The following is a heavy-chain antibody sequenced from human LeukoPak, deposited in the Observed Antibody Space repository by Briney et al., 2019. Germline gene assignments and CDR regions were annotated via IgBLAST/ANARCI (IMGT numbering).Heavy chain of an antibody. CDR2: ISDSGDRT. V-gene: IGHV3-23*01. CDR3: AKDARRSSGWFFFDH. Sequence: GGSLRLSCAASGFAFSRQDMGWVRQAPGKGLEWVSGISDSGDRTYYADSVKGRFTISRDNSKNTLYLQMNSLRVEDTAVYYCAKDARRSSGWFFFDHWSQGTLVTVSS. CDR1: GFAFSRQD. D-gene: IGHD6-19*01. J-gene: IGHJ4*02.